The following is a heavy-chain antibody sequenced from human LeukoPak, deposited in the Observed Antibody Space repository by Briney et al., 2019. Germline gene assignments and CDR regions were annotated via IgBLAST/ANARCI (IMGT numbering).Heavy chain of an antibody. CDR1: GFTFSSNG. Sequence: GGSLRLSCAASGFTFSSNGMHWVRQAPGKGLEWVAFRRYDGNNQYYADSVKGRFTISRDNSKNTLYLQMNSLRAEDTAVYYCTKEEQPLWFFDYWGQGTLVTVSS. D-gene: IGHD5-18*01. CDR3: TKEEQPLWFFDY. J-gene: IGHJ4*02. V-gene: IGHV3-30*02. CDR2: RRYDGNNQ.